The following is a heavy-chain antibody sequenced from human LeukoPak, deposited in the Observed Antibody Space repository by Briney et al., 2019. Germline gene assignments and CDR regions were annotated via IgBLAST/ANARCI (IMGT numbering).Heavy chain of an antibody. J-gene: IGHJ2*01. V-gene: IGHV4-59*11. CDR2: IYYTGSP. CDR1: GGSIGRHY. D-gene: IGHD3-22*01. Sequence: PSETLSLTCTVSGGSIGRHYWSWIRQSPGRGLAWIGHIYYTGSPNYNPPLKSRVTISVDTSQNQCSLKLTSVTAADTAVYYCVRGPNSSGNYQNFDLWGRGTLVTVSS. CDR3: VRGPNSSGNYQNFDL.